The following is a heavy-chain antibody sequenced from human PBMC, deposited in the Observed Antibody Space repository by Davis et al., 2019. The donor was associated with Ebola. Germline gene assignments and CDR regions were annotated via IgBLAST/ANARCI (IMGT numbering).Heavy chain of an antibody. Sequence: PSETLSLTCTVSGGSISTYYWSWIRQPPGKGLEWLGYIFHSGFTNYSPSLKSRVTISVDTSKNQFSLKLTSVTAADTAVYYCARAVGMQPPTDYHYYGMDVWGQGTTVTVSS. D-gene: IGHD1-26*01. V-gene: IGHV4-59*01. CDR3: ARAVGMQPPTDYHYYGMDV. CDR1: GGSISTYY. CDR2: IFHSGFT. J-gene: IGHJ6*02.